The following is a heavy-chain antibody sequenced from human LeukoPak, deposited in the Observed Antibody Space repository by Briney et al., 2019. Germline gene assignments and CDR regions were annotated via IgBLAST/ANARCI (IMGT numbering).Heavy chain of an antibody. Sequence: PGGSLRLSCAAPGFTFSSYSMNWVRQAPGKGLEWVSSISSSSSYIYYADSVKDRFTISRDNAKNSLYLQMNSLRAEDTAVYYCAREGVAVAGTGPYYYYGMDVWGQGTTVTVSS. V-gene: IGHV3-21*01. CDR2: ISSSSSYI. CDR1: GFTFSSYS. CDR3: AREGVAVAGTGPYYYYGMDV. J-gene: IGHJ6*02. D-gene: IGHD6-19*01.